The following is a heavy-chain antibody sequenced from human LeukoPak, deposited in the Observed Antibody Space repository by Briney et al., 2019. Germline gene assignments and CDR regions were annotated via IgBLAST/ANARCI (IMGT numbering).Heavy chain of an antibody. CDR3: ARGGALAYCSSTSCYDRYYYYGMDV. Sequence: SETLSLTCAVYGGSFSGYYWSWIRQPPGKGLEWIGEINHSGSTNYNPSLKSRVTISVDTSKNQFSLKLSSVTAADTAVYYCARGGALAYCSSTSCYDRYYYYGMDVWGQGTTVTVSS. V-gene: IGHV4-34*01. CDR2: INHSGST. J-gene: IGHJ6*02. D-gene: IGHD2-2*01. CDR1: GGSFSGYY.